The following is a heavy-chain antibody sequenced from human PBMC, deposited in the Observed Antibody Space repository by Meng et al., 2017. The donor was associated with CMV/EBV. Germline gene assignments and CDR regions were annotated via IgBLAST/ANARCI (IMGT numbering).Heavy chain of an antibody. D-gene: IGHD3-22*01. J-gene: IGHJ4*02. CDR3: AREYYDSSGYYCAY. CDR1: GFTFSNYN. V-gene: IGHV3-53*01. Sequence: GGSLRLSCAASGFTFSNYNINWVRQAPGKGLEWVSVIYSGGSTYYADSVKGRFTISRDNSKNTLYLQMNSLRAEDTAVYYCAREYYDSSGYYCAYWGQGTLVTVSS. CDR2: IYSGGST.